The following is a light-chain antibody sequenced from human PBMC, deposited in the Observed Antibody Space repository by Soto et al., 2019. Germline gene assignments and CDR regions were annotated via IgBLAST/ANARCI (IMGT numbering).Light chain of an antibody. J-gene: IGKJ4*01. Sequence: EIVLTQSPGTLSLSPGERATLSCRASQSVSSSYLAWYQQKPGQAPRLLIYGASGRATGIPDRFSGSGSGTVFTLTISRLEPENFAVYYCHQYGSSPLAFGGGAKVEIK. CDR1: QSVSSSY. CDR3: HQYGSSPLA. V-gene: IGKV3-20*01. CDR2: GAS.